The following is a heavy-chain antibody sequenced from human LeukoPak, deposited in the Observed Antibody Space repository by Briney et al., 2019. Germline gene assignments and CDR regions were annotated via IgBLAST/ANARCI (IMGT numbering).Heavy chain of an antibody. CDR1: GFTFSSYG. V-gene: IGHV3-33*01. D-gene: IGHD6-19*01. J-gene: IGHJ4*02. CDR3: ARVAVAGKGEYYFDY. Sequence: GGSLRLSCAASGFTFSSYGMHWVRQAPGKGLEWVAVIWYDGSNKYYADSVKGRFTISRDNSKNTLYLQMNSLGAEDTAVYYCARVAVAGKGEYYFDYWGQGTLVTVSS. CDR2: IWYDGSNK.